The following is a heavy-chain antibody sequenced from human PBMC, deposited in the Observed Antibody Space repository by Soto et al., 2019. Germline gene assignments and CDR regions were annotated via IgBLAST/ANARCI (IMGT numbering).Heavy chain of an antibody. J-gene: IGHJ4*02. D-gene: IGHD6-13*01. CDR3: AKDVGYIAAAGTRG. CDR1: GFTFSSYA. CDR2: ISGSGGST. Sequence: EVQLLESGGGLVQPGGSLRLSCAASGFTFSSYAMSWVRQAPGKGLEWVSAISGSGGSTYYADSVKGRFTISRENSKNALYMQIISLRDEDTAVYYCAKDVGYIAAAGTRGWGQGTLVTVSS. V-gene: IGHV3-23*01.